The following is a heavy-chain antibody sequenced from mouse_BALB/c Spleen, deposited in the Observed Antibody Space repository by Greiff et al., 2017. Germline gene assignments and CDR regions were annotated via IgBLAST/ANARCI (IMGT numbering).Heavy chain of an antibody. J-gene: IGHJ4*01. CDR1: GFTFSSYG. D-gene: IGHD2-1*01. Sequence: EVHLVESGGDLVKPGGSLKLSCAASGFTFSSYGMSWVRQTPDKRLEWVATISSGGSYTYYPDSVKGRFTISRDNAKNTLYLQMSSLKSEDTAMYYCARQDGNYVDYYAMDYWGQGTSVTVSS. CDR3: ARQDGNYVDYYAMDY. V-gene: IGHV5-6*01. CDR2: ISSGGSYT.